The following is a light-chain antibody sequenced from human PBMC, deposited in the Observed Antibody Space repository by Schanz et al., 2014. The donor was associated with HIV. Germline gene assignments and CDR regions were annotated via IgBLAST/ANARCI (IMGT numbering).Light chain of an antibody. CDR1: SGDVGTYNY. CDR2: DVS. Sequence: QSALTQPASVSGSPGQSITISCTGTSGDVGTYNYVSWYQQHPGKAPKLMIYDVSNRPSGVSNRFSGSKSGNTASLTISGLQAEDEADYYCCSYAGRYTFYVFGTGTKLTVL. CDR3: CSYAGRYTFYV. J-gene: IGLJ1*01. V-gene: IGLV2-14*03.